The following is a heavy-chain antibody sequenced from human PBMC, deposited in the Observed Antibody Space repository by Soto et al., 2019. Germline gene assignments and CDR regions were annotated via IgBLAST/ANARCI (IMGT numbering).Heavy chain of an antibody. V-gene: IGHV1-69*01. D-gene: IGHD1-26*01. CDR3: ARVGGVGAPPGTDF. CDR1: GGTFSSYV. CDR2: VIPILGQA. Sequence: QLVQSGAEVKKPGSSVKISCKASGGTFSSYVISWLRQAPGQGLDWMGGVIPILGQAYYAPNLQGRVTITADDSTSTAYMELNRLTSADTAVYFCARVGGVGAPPGTDFWGQGTLVTVSS. J-gene: IGHJ4*02.